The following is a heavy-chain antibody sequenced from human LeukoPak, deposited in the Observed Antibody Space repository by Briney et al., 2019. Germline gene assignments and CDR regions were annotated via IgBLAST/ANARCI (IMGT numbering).Heavy chain of an antibody. D-gene: IGHD3-22*01. Sequence: GGSLRLSCAASGFTFSSYVMSWVRQAPGKGLEWVSSITGSGGSTYYADSVKGRFTISRDNSKNTLYLQMNTLRAEDTAVYYCAKDSKGYYDSSGFDYWGQGTLVTVSS. CDR1: GFTFSSYV. V-gene: IGHV3-23*01. J-gene: IGHJ4*02. CDR2: ITGSGGST. CDR3: AKDSKGYYDSSGFDY.